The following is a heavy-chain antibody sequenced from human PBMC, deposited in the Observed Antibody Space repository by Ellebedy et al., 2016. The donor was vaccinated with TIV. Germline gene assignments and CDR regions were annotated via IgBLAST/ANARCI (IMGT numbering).Heavy chain of an antibody. V-gene: IGHV4-59*08. J-gene: IGHJ6*02. Sequence: MPSETLSLTCTVSGGSISSYYWSWIRQPPGKGLEWIGSIYYSGSTYYNPSLKSRVTISVDTSKNQFSLKLSSVTAADTAVYYCASLTMSGMDVWGQGTTVTVSS. CDR3: ASLTMSGMDV. CDR2: IYYSGST. CDR1: GGSISSYY. D-gene: IGHD4/OR15-4a*01.